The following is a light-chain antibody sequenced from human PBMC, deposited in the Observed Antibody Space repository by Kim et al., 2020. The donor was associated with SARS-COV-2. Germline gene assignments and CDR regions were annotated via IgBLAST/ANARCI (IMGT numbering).Light chain of an antibody. Sequence: SPGQTASITCSGGKLGDKYACWYQQKPGQSPVLVIYQDSKRPSGIPERFSGSNSGNTATLTISGTQAMDEADYYCQAWDSSTAFYVFGTGTKVTVL. CDR3: QAWDSSTAFYV. V-gene: IGLV3-1*01. CDR1: KLGDKY. CDR2: QDS. J-gene: IGLJ1*01.